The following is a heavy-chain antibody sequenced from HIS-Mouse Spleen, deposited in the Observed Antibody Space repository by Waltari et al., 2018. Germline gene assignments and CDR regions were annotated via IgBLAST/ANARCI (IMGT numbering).Heavy chain of an antibody. V-gene: IGHV4-34*01. CDR2: INHSGRT. D-gene: IGHD4-17*01. J-gene: IGHJ4*02. CDR1: GGSFSGYY. Sequence: QVQLQQWGAGLLKPSETLSLTCAVYGGSFSGYYWSWIRQPPGKGREWIGEINHSGRTNYSPSLNGRVTISVDTSKNQFSLKLSSVTAADTAVYYCARGRSPATVTIGYYFDYWGQGTLVTVSS. CDR3: ARGRSPATVTIGYYFDY.